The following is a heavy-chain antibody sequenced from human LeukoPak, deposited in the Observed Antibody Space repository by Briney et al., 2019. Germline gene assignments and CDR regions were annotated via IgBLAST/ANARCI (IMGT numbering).Heavy chain of an antibody. CDR3: ATYSTRNAREFQS. Sequence: GGSLRLSCAASGFTFSSYPMSWVRQPPGKGLEWVSAISGSGGSTYYADSVKGRFTISRDNSKNTLYLQMNSLRVEDTAVYYCATYSTRNAREFQSWGQGTLVTVSS. CDR2: ISGSGGST. CDR1: GFTFSSYP. J-gene: IGHJ1*01. D-gene: IGHD4-11*01. V-gene: IGHV3-23*01.